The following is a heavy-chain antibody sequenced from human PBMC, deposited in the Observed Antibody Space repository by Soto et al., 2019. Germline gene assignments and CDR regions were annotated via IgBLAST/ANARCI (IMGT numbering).Heavy chain of an antibody. CDR2: IRSKANVYAT. J-gene: IGHJ4*02. Sequence: SLRRSCAASTSTFIGTARHMFLQHTRKGLEWFGRIRSKANVYATAYAASVKGRFTISRDDSKNTPYLEMNSLKNEETAVYYCTRTVGNSFHRNDYWGQGTLVTVSS. V-gene: IGHV3-73*01. CDR3: TRTVGNSFHRNDY. D-gene: IGHD4-4*01. CDR1: TSTFIGTA.